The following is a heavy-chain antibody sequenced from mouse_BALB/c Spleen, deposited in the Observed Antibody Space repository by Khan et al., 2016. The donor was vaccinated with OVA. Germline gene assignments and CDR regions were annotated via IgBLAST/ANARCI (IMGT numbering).Heavy chain of an antibody. CDR2: ISHSGSI. Sequence: EVKLEVSGPGLVKPSQSLSLTCTVTGYSITSDYAWNWIRQFPGNKLERMGYISHSGSINYNPSLKSRISITRDTYKNQFFLQLNSVTTEDTATYYCARQNYGYWYFDVWGAGTTVTVSS. CDR3: ARQNYGYWYFDV. D-gene: IGHD1-1*01. J-gene: IGHJ1*01. V-gene: IGHV3-2*02. CDR1: GYSITSDYA.